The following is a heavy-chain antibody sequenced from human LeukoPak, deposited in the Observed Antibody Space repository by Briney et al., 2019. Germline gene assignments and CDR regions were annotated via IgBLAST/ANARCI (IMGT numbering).Heavy chain of an antibody. CDR1: GFTFSTHS. D-gene: IGHD3-16*02. CDR3: ARVRGGKYDYIWGSYRYLYYFDY. CDR2: INHSGST. Sequence: GSLRLSCAASGFTFSTHSMNWVRQPPGKGLEWIGEINHSGSTNYNPSLKSRVTISVDTSKNQFSLKLSSVTAADTAVYYCARVRGGKYDYIWGSYRYLYYFDYWGQGTLVTVSS. V-gene: IGHV4-34*01. J-gene: IGHJ4*02.